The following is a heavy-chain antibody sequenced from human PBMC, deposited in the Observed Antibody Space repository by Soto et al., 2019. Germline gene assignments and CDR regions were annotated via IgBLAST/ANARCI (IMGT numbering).Heavy chain of an antibody. D-gene: IGHD6-13*01. J-gene: IGHJ5*02. CDR1: GFTFSDSI. Sequence: GGSLRLSCAVSGFTFSDSIIHWVRQATGKGLEWVGRIRGKAHSYGTAYAASVKGRFTISRDDSKNTAYLQMNNLKIEDTAMYYCTRTVAGSWRFDPWGQGTLVTVSS. V-gene: IGHV3-73*01. CDR2: IRGKAHSYGT. CDR3: TRTVAGSWRFDP.